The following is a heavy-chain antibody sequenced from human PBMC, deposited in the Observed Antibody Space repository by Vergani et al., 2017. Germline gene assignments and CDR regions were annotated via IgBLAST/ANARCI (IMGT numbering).Heavy chain of an antibody. CDR3: ARRGYVGATDFFEY. CDR2: IYPGDSDT. J-gene: IGHJ4*02. Sequence: VQLVQSGAEVKKPGASVKVSCKASGYTFTTYAMHWVRQMPGKGLEWMGIIYPGDSDTRYSPSFQGQVTISADKSISTAYLQWSSLKASDTAMYYCARRGYVGATDFFEYWGQGTLVTVSS. CDR1: GYTFTTYA. V-gene: IGHV5-51*01. D-gene: IGHD1-26*01.